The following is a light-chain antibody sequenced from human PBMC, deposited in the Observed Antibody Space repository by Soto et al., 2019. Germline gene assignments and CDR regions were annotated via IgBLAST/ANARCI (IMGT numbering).Light chain of an antibody. J-gene: IGKJ2*01. V-gene: IGKV3-20*01. CDR2: GTS. CDR3: QQYVSSPYT. CDR1: QSVDSSY. Sequence: EVVLTQSPGTLSLSPGERATLSCRASQSVDSSYLAWYQHKPGQAPRLLIYGTSSRATGIPDRFSGSGSGTDFTLTISRLEPEDFAVYYCQQYVSSPYTFGQGTKLEIK.